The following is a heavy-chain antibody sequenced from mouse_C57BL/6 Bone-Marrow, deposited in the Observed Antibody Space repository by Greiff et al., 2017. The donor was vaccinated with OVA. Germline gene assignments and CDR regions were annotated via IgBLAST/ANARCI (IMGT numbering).Heavy chain of an antibody. Sequence: VQLQQSGTVLARPGASVKMSCKTSGYTFTSYWMHWVKQRPGQGLEWIGAIYPGNSDTSYNQKFKGKAKLTAFTSASTAYMELSSLTNEDSAVYYCTRRPYDGYYLFDYWGQGTTLTVSS. J-gene: IGHJ2*01. CDR2: IYPGNSDT. V-gene: IGHV1-5*01. D-gene: IGHD2-3*01. CDR3: TRRPYDGYYLFDY. CDR1: GYTFTSYW.